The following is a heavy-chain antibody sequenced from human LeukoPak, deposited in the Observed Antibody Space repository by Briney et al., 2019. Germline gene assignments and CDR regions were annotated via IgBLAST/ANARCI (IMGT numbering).Heavy chain of an antibody. Sequence: SETLSPTCTVSGGSSSSYYWSWVRQPPGKGLALFGYIYYSGSTNYNPSLKSRVTLSVDTSTNQCSLKLSSLTAADTAVYYCASSYSSSSRWFDPWGQGTLVTVSS. CDR3: ASSYSSSSRWFDP. D-gene: IGHD6-6*01. CDR1: GGSSSSYY. V-gene: IGHV4-59*01. J-gene: IGHJ5*02. CDR2: IYYSGST.